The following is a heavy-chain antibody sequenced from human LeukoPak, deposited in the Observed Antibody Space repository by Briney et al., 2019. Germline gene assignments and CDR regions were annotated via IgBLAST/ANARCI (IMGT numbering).Heavy chain of an antibody. CDR2: VNPDSGGT. CDR3: AREGTMYDAFGL. J-gene: IGHJ4*03. V-gene: IGHV1-2*02. Sequence: GASVKVSCKASGYTFTDHFMHWVRQAPGQGLEWMGWVNPDSGGTNYAQKFQGRVTMSRDTSITTAYMELSGLKFDDTAVYYCAREGTMYDAFGLRGQGTLVTVSS. D-gene: IGHD1-14*01. CDR1: GYTFTDHF.